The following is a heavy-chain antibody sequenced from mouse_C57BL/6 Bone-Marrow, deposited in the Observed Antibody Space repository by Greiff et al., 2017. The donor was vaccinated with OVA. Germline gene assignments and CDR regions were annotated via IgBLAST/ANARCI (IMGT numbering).Heavy chain of an antibody. CDR2: ISDGGSYT. Sequence: EVKVEESGGGLVKPGGSLKLSCAASGFTFSSYAMSWVRQTPEKRLEWVATISDGGSYTYYPDNVKGRFTISRDNAKNTLYLQMSHLKSEDTAMYYCARGDYYGSSPWFAYWGQGTLVTVSA. D-gene: IGHD1-1*01. V-gene: IGHV5-4*03. CDR1: GFTFSSYA. J-gene: IGHJ3*01. CDR3: ARGDYYGSSPWFAY.